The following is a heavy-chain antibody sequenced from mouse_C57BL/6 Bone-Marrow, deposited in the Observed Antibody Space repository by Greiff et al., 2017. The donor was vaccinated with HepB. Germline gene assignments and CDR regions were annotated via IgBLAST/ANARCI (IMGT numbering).Heavy chain of an antibody. Sequence: VQLQQSGAELARPGASVKLSCKASGYTFTSYGISWVKQRTGQGLEWIGEIYPRSGNTYYNEKFKGKATLTADKSSSTAYMELRSLTSEDSAVYFCARDGNYYGSSSGFAYWGQGTLVTVSA. D-gene: IGHD1-1*01. CDR1: GYTFTSYG. CDR3: ARDGNYYGSSSGFAY. CDR2: IYPRSGNT. V-gene: IGHV1-81*01. J-gene: IGHJ3*01.